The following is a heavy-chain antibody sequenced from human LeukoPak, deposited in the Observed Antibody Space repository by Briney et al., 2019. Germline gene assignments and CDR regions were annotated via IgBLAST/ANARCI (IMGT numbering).Heavy chain of an antibody. CDR3: ARAPPYYDILTGYHDAFDI. D-gene: IGHD3-9*01. J-gene: IGHJ3*02. CDR2: IIPIFGTA. Sequence: SVKVSCKASGGTFSSYAISWVRQAPGQGLEWMGGIIPIFGTANYAQKFQGRVTITADESTSTAYMELSSLRSEDTAVYYCARAPPYYDILTGYHDAFDIWGRGTMVTVSS. V-gene: IGHV1-69*13. CDR1: GGTFSSYA.